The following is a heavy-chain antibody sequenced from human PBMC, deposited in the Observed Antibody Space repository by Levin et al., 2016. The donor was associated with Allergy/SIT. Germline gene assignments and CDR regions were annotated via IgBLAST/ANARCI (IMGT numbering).Heavy chain of an antibody. J-gene: IGHJ6*02. CDR2: ISAYNGNT. Sequence: ASVKVSCKASGYTFTSYGISWVRQAPGQGLEWMGWISAYNGNTNYAQKLQGRVTMTTDTSTSTAYMELRSLRSDDTAVYYCARKSTSAIYYGMDVWGQGTTVTVSS. V-gene: IGHV1-18*01. CDR1: GYTFTSYG. CDR3: ARKSTSAIYYGMDV.